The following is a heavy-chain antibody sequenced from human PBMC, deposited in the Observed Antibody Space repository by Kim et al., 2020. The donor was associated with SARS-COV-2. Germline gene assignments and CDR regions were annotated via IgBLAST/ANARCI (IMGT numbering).Heavy chain of an antibody. V-gene: IGHV3-73*01. Sequence: SVKGRLTISRDDSKNTAYLQMNSLKTEDTAVYYCLASGSYGAYYYYGMDVWGQGTTVTVSS. D-gene: IGHD1-26*01. CDR3: LASGSYGAYYYYGMDV. J-gene: IGHJ6*02.